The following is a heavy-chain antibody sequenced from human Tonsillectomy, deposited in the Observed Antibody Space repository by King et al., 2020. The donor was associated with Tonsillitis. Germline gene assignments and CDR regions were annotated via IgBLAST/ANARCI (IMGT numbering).Heavy chain of an antibody. D-gene: IGHD6-19*01. V-gene: IGHV3-43*02. CDR2: ISGDGGST. J-gene: IGHJ6*03. CDR3: AKGGNCSGWCQIYYYYYMDV. Sequence: VQLVESGGGVVQPGGSLRLSCAASGFTFDDYAMHWVRQAPGKGLEWVSLISGDGGSTYYADSVKGRFTISRDNSKNSLYLQMNSLRTEDTALYYCAKGGNCSGWCQIYYYYYMDVWGKGTTVTVSS. CDR1: GFTFDDYA.